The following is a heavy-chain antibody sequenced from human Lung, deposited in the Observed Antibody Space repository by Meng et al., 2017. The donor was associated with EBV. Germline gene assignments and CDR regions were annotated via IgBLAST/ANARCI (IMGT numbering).Heavy chain of an antibody. Sequence: QVQLVQSGAEVKKPGSSVMVACKTSGGSFSTHTFSWVRQAPGQGLEWMGGLIAVFDKTKAAPRFQDRVTFTADESTSTAYMELSSLTFDDTAVYFCARGRRNEPLFDYWGQGTLVTVVS. CDR2: LIAVFDKT. D-gene: IGHD1-14*01. J-gene: IGHJ4*02. CDR1: GGSFSTHT. CDR3: ARGRRNEPLFDY. V-gene: IGHV1-69*13.